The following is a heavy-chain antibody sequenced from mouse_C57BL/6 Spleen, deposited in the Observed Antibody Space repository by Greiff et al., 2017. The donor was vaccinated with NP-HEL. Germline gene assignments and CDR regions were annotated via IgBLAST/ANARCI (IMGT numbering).Heavy chain of an antibody. Sequence: VQLQQSGAELVRPGASVTLSCKASGYTFTDYEMHWVKQTPVHGLEWIGAIDPETGGTAYNQKFKGKAILTADKSSSTAYMELRSLTSEDSAVYYCTRRGHSNFGAWFAYWGQGTLVTVSA. CDR1: GYTFTDYE. CDR3: TRRGHSNFGAWFAY. J-gene: IGHJ3*01. V-gene: IGHV1-15*01. D-gene: IGHD2-5*01. CDR2: IDPETGGT.